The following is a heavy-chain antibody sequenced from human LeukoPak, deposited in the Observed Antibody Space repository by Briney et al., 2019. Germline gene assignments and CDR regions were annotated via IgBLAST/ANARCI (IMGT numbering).Heavy chain of an antibody. J-gene: IGHJ4*02. CDR3: GRAQNRGVYFSYFDF. D-gene: IGHD3-3*01. CDR1: GYIFTNYW. Sequence: PGESLKISCQGSGYIFTNYWIGWVRQIPGKGLEWMGIIYPGDSETRYSPSFQGQVTISADKSTSTAYLQWSSLKASDTAMFYCGRAQNRGVYFSYFDFWGKEPRFPVS. V-gene: IGHV5-51*01. CDR2: IYPGDSET.